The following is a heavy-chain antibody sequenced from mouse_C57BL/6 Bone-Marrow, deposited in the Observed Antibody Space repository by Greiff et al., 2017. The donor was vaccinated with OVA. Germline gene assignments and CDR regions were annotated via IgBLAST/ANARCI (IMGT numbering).Heavy chain of an antibody. D-gene: IGHD1-1*01. V-gene: IGHV5-6*01. CDR1: GFTFSSYG. Sequence: EVQLQESGGDLVKPGGSLKLSCAASGFTFSSYGMSWVRQTPDKRLEWVATISSGGSYTYYPDSVKGRFTISRDNAKNTLYLQMSSLKSEDTAVYYCARHGDYGSFFDYWGQGTTLTVSS. CDR2: ISSGGSYT. J-gene: IGHJ2*01. CDR3: ARHGDYGSFFDY.